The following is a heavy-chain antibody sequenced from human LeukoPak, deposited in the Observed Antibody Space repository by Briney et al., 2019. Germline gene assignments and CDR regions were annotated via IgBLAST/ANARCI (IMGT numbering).Heavy chain of an antibody. V-gene: IGHV3-7*01. CDR1: GFSFSNYW. CDR3: ARDDGSSCFAY. CDR2: TKPDGSEK. J-gene: IGHJ4*02. Sequence: GGSLRLSCAASGFSFSNYWMDWIRQAPGKGLEWVGSTKPDGSEKYYVDSVRGRFTISRDNAKNSLYLQMNGLRAEDTAVYYCARDDGSSCFAYWGQGTQVTVSS. D-gene: IGHD3-10*01.